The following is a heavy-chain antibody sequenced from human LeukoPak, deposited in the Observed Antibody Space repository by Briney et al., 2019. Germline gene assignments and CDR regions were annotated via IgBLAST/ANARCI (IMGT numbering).Heavy chain of an antibody. V-gene: IGHV3-66*02. D-gene: IGHD3-10*01. J-gene: IGHJ6*03. CDR2: IYSGGST. Sequence: GGSLRLSCAASGFTVSSNYMSWVRQAPGKGLEWVSAIYSGGSTYYADSVKGRFTISRDNSKNTLYLQMNSLRAEDTAVYYCARVVSRSGHMDVWGKGTTVTVSS. CDR3: ARVVSRSGHMDV. CDR1: GFTVSSNY.